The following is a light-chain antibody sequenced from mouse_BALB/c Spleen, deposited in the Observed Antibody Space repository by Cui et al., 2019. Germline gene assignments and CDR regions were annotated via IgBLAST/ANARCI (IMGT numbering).Light chain of an antibody. Sequence: DIQMTQSPASLSASEGETVTITCRASGNIHNDLAWYQQKQGKSPQHLVYYATSLADGVPSRFSGSGSGRKYSLKINSLQPEDVGGYYCQQFWSTPLTFGAGTKLELK. J-gene: IGKJ5*01. CDR1: GNIHND. V-gene: IGKV12-41*01. CDR3: QQFWSTPLT. CDR2: YAT.